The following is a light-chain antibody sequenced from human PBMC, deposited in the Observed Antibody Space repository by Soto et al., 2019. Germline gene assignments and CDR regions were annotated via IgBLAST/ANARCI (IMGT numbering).Light chain of an antibody. CDR2: GAS. J-gene: IGKJ1*01. V-gene: IGKV3-15*01. CDR3: QLYNNWPRT. Sequence: EIVMTQSPATLSVSPGERATLSCRASQSVSSNLAWYQQKPGQAPRLLIYGASTRATGIPARFSGSGSGTGLTPTISSLKSEDLAVCYFQLYNNWPRTFGQGTKVQIK. CDR1: QSVSSN.